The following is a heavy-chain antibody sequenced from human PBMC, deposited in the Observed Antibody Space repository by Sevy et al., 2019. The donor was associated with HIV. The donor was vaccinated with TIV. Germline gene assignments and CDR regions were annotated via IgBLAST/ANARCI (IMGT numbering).Heavy chain of an antibody. CDR3: ARDSDGSGHYYADYFDY. D-gene: IGHD3-22*01. J-gene: IGHJ4*02. Sequence: ASVKVSCKASGYTFTTYPIGSVRQAPGQGLEWMGWISTYSGETRDAQKFQGRATMTTDTSTSTAYLELRSLRSDDTAVYYCARDSDGSGHYYADYFDYWGQGTLVTVSS. CDR1: GYTFTTYP. V-gene: IGHV1-18*01. CDR2: ISTYSGET.